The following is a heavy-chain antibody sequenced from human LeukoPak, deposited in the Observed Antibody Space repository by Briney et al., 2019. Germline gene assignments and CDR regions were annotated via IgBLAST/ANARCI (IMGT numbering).Heavy chain of an antibody. Sequence: GGSLRLSCAASGFTFSDYYMSWIRQAPGKGLEWVSYISSSGSTIYYADSVKGRFTISRDNAKNSLYLQMNSLRAEDTAVYYCARDRRSGDSSGHNGYWGQGTLVTVSS. V-gene: IGHV3-11*04. J-gene: IGHJ4*02. CDR2: ISSSGSTI. CDR1: GFTFSDYY. CDR3: ARDRRSGDSSGHNGY. D-gene: IGHD3-22*01.